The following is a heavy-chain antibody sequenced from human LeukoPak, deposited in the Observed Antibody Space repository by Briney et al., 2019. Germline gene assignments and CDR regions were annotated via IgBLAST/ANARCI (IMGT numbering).Heavy chain of an antibody. Sequence: GGSLRLSCAASGFTFSSYDMHWVRQATGKGLEWVSPIGTAGAPSYPGSVKGRFTISRENAKNSLYLQMNSLRAGYTAVYYCARGALYYDILTGRTYYYYGMDVWGKRTTVTVSS. CDR3: ARGALYYDILTGRTYYYYGMDV. J-gene: IGHJ6*04. CDR2: IGTAGAP. D-gene: IGHD3-9*01. V-gene: IGHV3-13*05. CDR1: GFTFSSYD.